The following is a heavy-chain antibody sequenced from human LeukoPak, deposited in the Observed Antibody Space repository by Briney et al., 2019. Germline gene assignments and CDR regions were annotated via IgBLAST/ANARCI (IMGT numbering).Heavy chain of an antibody. D-gene: IGHD5-18*01. J-gene: IGHJ6*02. CDR1: GGSFSGYY. CDR3: ARGPRGYSHGYTGEDYYYYGMDV. Sequence: PSETLSLTCAVYGGSFSGYYWSWIRQPPGKGLEWIGEINHSGSTNYNPSLKSRVTISVDTSKNQFSLKLSSVTAADTAVYYCARGPRGYSHGYTGEDYYYYGMDVWGQGTTVTVSS. CDR2: INHSGST. V-gene: IGHV4-34*01.